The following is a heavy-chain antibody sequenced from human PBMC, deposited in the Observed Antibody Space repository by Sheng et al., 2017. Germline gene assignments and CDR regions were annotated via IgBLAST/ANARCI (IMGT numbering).Heavy chain of an antibody. J-gene: IGHJ3*02. D-gene: IGHD3-10*01. CDR3: ARNLTMLWGGSRHDVFDI. Sequence: VQLHESGPGLVKPSETLSLTCVVSGYSIPSDYYWGWIRQAPGEGLEWIGSIYNSGSTYYNPSLKSRVSISVDASKNQFSLKLYSVTAADTAVYYCARNLTMLWGGSRHDVFDIWGPRDNGHRLF. CDR1: GYSIPSDYY. V-gene: IGHV4-38-2*01. CDR2: IYNSGST.